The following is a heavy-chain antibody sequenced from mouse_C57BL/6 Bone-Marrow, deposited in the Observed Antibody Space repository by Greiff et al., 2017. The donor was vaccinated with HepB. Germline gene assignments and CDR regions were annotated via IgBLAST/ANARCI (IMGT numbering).Heavy chain of an antibody. CDR1: GFTFSDAW. CDR2: IRNKANNHAT. Sequence: EVMLVESGGGLVQPGGSMKLSCAASGFTFSDAWMDWVRQSPEKGLEWVAEIRNKANNHATYYAESVKGRFTISRDDSKSSVYLQMNSLRAEDTGIYYCISYDGYPYYYAMDYWGQGTSVTVSS. D-gene: IGHD2-3*01. CDR3: ISYDGYPYYYAMDY. J-gene: IGHJ4*01. V-gene: IGHV6-6*01.